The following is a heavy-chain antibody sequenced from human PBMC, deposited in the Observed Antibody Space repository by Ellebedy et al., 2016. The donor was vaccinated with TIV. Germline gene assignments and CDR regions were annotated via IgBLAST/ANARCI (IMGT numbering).Heavy chain of an antibody. CDR1: GFSFSNYW. CDR2: INSDGSSA. J-gene: IGHJ4*02. V-gene: IGHV3-74*01. CDR3: AKGGAGLQDY. D-gene: IGHD3-16*01. Sequence: GESLKISCAASGFSFSNYWMHWVRQAPGKGLVWVSRINSDGSSATYADSVKGRFTISRDNARNTLYLQMNSLRDEDTAMYYCAKGGAGLQDYWGQGTLVTVSS.